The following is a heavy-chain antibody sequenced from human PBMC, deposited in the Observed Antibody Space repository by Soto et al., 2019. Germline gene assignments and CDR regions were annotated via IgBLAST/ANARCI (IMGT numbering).Heavy chain of an antibody. V-gene: IGHV4-30-2*01. J-gene: IGHJ4*02. CDR2: IYHSGST. CDR3: ARGKGVVVVSFDY. CDR1: GGSISSGGYS. Sequence: TLSLTCAVSGGSISSGGYSWSWIRQPPGKGLEWIGYIYHSGSTYYNPSLKSRVTISVDRSKNQFSLKLSSVTAADTAVYYCARGKGVVVVSFDYWGQGTLVTVSS. D-gene: IGHD2-15*01.